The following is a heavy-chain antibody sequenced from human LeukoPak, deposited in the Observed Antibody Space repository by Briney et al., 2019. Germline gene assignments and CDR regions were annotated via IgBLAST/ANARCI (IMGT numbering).Heavy chain of an antibody. CDR3: ARDGYSYGYYGMDV. D-gene: IGHD5-18*01. Sequence: AGGSLRLSCAASGFTFSSYAMSWVRQAPGKGLEWVSSISSSSSYIYYADSVKGRFTISRDNAKNSMYLQMNSLRAEDTAVYYCARDGYSYGYYGMDVWGQGTTVTVSS. CDR1: GFTFSSYA. CDR2: ISSSSSYI. V-gene: IGHV3-21*01. J-gene: IGHJ6*02.